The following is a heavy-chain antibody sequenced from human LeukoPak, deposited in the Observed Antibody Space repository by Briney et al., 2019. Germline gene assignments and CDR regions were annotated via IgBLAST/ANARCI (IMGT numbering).Heavy chain of an antibody. V-gene: IGHV1-18*01. CDR1: VDTFTVDG. J-gene: IGHJ4*02. CDR3: ARGSFVGAAPFDY. D-gene: IGHD1-26*01. Sequence: LKVSCEQSVDTFTVDGISRVGQARGQGLKKMGWISAYNGNTNYVQKLQGRVTMTTDTSTSTAYMELRSLRSDDTAVYCCARGSFVGAAPFDYWGQGTLVTVSS. CDR2: ISAYNGNT.